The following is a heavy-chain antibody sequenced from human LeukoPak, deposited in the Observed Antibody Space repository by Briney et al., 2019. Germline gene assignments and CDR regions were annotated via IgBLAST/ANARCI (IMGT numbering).Heavy chain of an antibody. J-gene: IGHJ6*03. CDR2: IKQDGSEK. CDR1: GFTFSNYW. V-gene: IGHV3-7*01. Sequence: GGSLRLSCAASGFTFSNYWMSWVRQAPGKGLEWVANIKQDGSEKYYVDSVKGRFTISRDNAKNSLYLQMNSLRAEDTAVYYCARVTSYDFWSGPRKILYYYYYMDVWGKGTTVTVSS. D-gene: IGHD3-3*01. CDR3: ARVTSYDFWSGPRKILYYYYYMDV.